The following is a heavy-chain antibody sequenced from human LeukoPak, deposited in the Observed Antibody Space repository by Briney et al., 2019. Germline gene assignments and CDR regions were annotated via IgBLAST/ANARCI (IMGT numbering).Heavy chain of an antibody. Sequence: PVRSLRPSCAASGFTLSSAAMSWGRQAPRKGLEWGSTYRDSDGSTNYTDSVKGRFTISRDKSKNTLYLQMSSLRADDTAVYYCAKVLSGSYSTFDCWGQGTLVTVSS. D-gene: IGHD1-26*01. CDR1: GFTLSSAA. V-gene: IGHV3-23*01. CDR2: YRDSDGST. CDR3: AKVLSGSYSTFDC. J-gene: IGHJ4*02.